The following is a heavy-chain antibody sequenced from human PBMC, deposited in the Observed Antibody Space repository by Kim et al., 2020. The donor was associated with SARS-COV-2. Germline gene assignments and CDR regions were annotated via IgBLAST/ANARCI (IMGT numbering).Heavy chain of an antibody. V-gene: IGHV3-33*01. J-gene: IGHJ6*02. CDR3: ARDPATGTLGMDV. D-gene: IGHD4-17*01. Sequence: YAVYVRGRFTISRDNSKNTLYLQMNSLRAEDTAVYYCARDPATGTLGMDVWGQGTTVTVSS.